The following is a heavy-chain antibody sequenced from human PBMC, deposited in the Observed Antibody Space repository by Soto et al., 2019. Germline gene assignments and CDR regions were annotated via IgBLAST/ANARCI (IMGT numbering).Heavy chain of an antibody. J-gene: IGHJ4*02. CDR3: ARHPPRYCSSTSCLYYFDY. D-gene: IGHD2-2*01. V-gene: IGHV5-51*01. CDR2: IYPGDSDT. Sequence: GESLKISCKASGYRFTSYWIGWVRQMPGKGLEWMGIIYPGDSDTRYSPSFQGQVTISVDKSINTAYLQWSSLKASDTAMYYCARHPPRYCSSTSCLYYFDYWGQGTLVTVSS. CDR1: GYRFTSYW.